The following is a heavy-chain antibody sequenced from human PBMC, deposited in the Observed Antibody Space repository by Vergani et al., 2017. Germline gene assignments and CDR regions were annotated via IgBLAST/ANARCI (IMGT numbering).Heavy chain of an antibody. CDR3: ARAVAAGILGRKGYFDY. Sequence: QVQLVQSGAEVKKPGASVKVSCKASGYTFTSYGISWVRQAPGQGLEWMGWISAYNGNTNYAQKPQGRVTMTTDTSTSTAYMELRSLRSDDTAVYYCARAVAAGILGRKGYFDYWGQGTLVTVSS. V-gene: IGHV1-18*01. CDR1: GYTFTSYG. CDR2: ISAYNGNT. D-gene: IGHD6-13*01. J-gene: IGHJ4*02.